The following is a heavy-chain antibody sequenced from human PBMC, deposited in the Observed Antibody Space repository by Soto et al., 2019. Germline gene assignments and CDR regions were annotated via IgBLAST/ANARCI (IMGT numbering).Heavy chain of an antibody. V-gene: IGHV1-58*02. CDR3: ARDRGIAARKNYYYYGMDV. Sequence: SVKVSCKASGFTFTSSAMQWVRQARGQRLEWIGWIVVGSGNTNYAQKFQERVTITRDMSTSTAYMELSSLRSEDTAVYYCARDRGIAARKNYYYYGMDVWGQGTTVTVSS. D-gene: IGHD6-6*01. J-gene: IGHJ6*02. CDR1: GFTFTSSA. CDR2: IVVGSGNT.